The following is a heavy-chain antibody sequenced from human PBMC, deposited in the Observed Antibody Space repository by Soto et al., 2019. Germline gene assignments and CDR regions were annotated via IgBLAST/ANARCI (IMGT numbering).Heavy chain of an antibody. D-gene: IGHD3-22*01. CDR3: AKSYDSSGYYYNNWFDP. J-gene: IGHJ5*02. CDR1: GFTFSSYA. CDR2: ISGSGGST. V-gene: IGHV3-23*01. Sequence: EVQLLESGGGLVQPGGSLRLSCAASGFTFSSYAMSWVRQAPGKGLEWVSAISGSGGSTYYADSVKGRFTISRDNSKNTLYLQMNSLRAEDTAVYYCAKSYDSSGYYYNNWFDPWGQGTLVTVSS.